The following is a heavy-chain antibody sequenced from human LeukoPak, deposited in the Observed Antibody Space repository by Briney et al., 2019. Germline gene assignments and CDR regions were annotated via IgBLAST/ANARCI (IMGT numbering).Heavy chain of an antibody. CDR2: ISASGDST. D-gene: IGHD3-16*01. Sequence: GGSLRLSCAASGFTLSSHAMSWVGQAAGKGPEWVSVISASGDSTYYADAVKGRFTISRDNSKNTLWLQMNSLRVEDTAVYYCAKGGALDPWGQATLVTVSS. V-gene: IGHV3-23*01. CDR1: GFTLSSHA. J-gene: IGHJ5*02. CDR3: AKGGALDP.